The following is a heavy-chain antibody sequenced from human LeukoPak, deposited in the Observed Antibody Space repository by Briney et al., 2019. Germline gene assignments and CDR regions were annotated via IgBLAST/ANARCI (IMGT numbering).Heavy chain of an antibody. D-gene: IGHD3-22*01. CDR1: GFTFSSYA. Sequence: GGSLRLSCAASGFTFSSYAMSWVRQAPGKGLEWVSAISGSGDNAYYADSVKGRFTISRDNSKNTLYLQMNSLRAEDTAVYYCARNGFDYYDSSANFDYWGQGTLVTVSS. J-gene: IGHJ4*02. CDR2: ISGSGDNA. V-gene: IGHV3-23*01. CDR3: ARNGFDYYDSSANFDY.